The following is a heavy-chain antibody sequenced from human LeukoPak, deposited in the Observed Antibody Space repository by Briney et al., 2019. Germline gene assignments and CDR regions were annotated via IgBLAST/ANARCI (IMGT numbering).Heavy chain of an antibody. D-gene: IGHD3-22*01. Sequence: ASVKVSCKTSGYTFTGYYMHWVRQAPGQGLEWMGWINPNTGGTNYAQKFQGRVTMTSDASISTAYMELSSLKSDDTAMYYCARAPMIVVVFPPRLDFWGQGTLVTVSS. CDR3: ARAPMIVVVFPPRLDF. CDR1: GYTFTGYY. CDR2: INPNTGGT. J-gene: IGHJ4*02. V-gene: IGHV1-2*02.